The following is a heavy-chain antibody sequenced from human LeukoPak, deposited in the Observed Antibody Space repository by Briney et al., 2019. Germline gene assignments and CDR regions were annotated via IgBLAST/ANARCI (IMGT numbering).Heavy chain of an antibody. CDR2: ISHDTSNK. J-gene: IGHJ5*02. V-gene: IGHV3-30*04. Sequence: PGGSLRLSCVGSGFSFSGYAINWVRQAPGKGLEWVAFISHDTSNKQYADSVRGRFTISRDNSKNTVDLQMDSLRVEDTAVFYCARVGWGYDWRGGFDPWGQGTLVTVSS. D-gene: IGHD1-1*01. CDR1: GFSFSGYA. CDR3: ARVGWGYDWRGGFDP.